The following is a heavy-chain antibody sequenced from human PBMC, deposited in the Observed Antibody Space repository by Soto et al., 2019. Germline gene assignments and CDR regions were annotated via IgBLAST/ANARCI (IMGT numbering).Heavy chain of an antibody. D-gene: IGHD3-10*01. V-gene: IGHV1-46*01. CDR3: ARSQSIRGSRATRGLNWFDP. J-gene: IGHJ5*02. CDR2: INPNGGST. CDR1: GYTFSSYY. Sequence: ASVKVSCKASGYTFSSYYIHWVRQAPGQGLEWIGIINPNGGSTNYAQNFKGRLTVTRDTSTATAYMDLSALTSDDTAMYYCARSQSIRGSRATRGLNWFDPWGQGTLVTVSS.